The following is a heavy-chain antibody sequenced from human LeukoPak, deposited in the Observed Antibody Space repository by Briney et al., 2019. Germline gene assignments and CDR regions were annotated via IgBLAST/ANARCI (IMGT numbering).Heavy chain of an antibody. CDR2: IHYTGST. D-gene: IGHD3-10*01. V-gene: IGHV4-59*01. J-gene: IGHJ5*02. CDR1: GPSISSYY. CDR3: ARGGYYGSGNDFRFDP. Sequence: SESLSLTCPVSGPSISSYYWSWIRQSPGKGLECIGYIHYTGSTNYNPSLKSQVTISVETSKNQFSLKLRSVTAADTVVYYGARGGYYGSGNDFRFDPWGQGTLVTVSS.